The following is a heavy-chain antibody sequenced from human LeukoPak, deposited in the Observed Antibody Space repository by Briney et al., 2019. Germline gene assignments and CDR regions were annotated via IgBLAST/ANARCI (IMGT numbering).Heavy chain of an antibody. V-gene: IGHV1-46*01. CDR2: INPSGGST. J-gene: IGHJ3*02. CDR3: ARFLYCSSTSCPRAFDI. D-gene: IGHD2-2*01. CDR1: GYTFTSYY. Sequence: ASVKVSCKASGYTFTSYYMHWVRQAPGQGLEWMGIINPSGGSTSYAQKFQGRVTMTRNTSISTAYMELSSLRSEDTAMYYCARFLYCSSTSCPRAFDIWGQGTMVTVSS.